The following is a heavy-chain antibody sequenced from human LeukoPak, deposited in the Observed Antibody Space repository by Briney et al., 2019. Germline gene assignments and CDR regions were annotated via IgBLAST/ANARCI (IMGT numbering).Heavy chain of an antibody. CDR3: AKSYGDYVYYFDY. Sequence: GGSLRLSCAASGFTFRSYAMHWVRQAPGKGLEWVSLISWDGGSTYYADSVKGRFTISRDNSKNSLYLQMNSLRAEDTALYYCAKSYGDYVYYFDYWGQGTLVTVSS. CDR1: GFTFRSYA. CDR2: ISWDGGST. J-gene: IGHJ4*02. D-gene: IGHD4-17*01. V-gene: IGHV3-43D*03.